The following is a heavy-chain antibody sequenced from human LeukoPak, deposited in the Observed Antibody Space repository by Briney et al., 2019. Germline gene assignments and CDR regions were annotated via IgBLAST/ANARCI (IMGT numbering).Heavy chain of an antibody. D-gene: IGHD6-19*01. J-gene: IGHJ3*02. CDR3: ARAASSGWDDAFDI. CDR2: IRYDGSNK. CDR1: GFTFSSYG. V-gene: IGHV3-30*02. Sequence: GGSLRLSCAASGFTFSSYGMHWVRQAPGKGLEWVAFIRYDGSNKYYADSVKGRFTISRDNSKNTLYLQMNSLRAEDTAVYYCARAASSGWDDAFDIWGQGTMVTVSS.